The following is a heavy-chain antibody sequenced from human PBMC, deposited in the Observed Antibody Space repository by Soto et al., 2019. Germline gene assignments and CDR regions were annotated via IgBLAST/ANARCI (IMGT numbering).Heavy chain of an antibody. CDR3: ARESYYDFWSGYNDY. CDR2: IYYSGST. D-gene: IGHD3-3*01. J-gene: IGHJ4*02. V-gene: IGHV4-59*01. CDR1: GGSISSYY. Sequence: SETLSLTCTVSGGSISSYYWSWIRQPPGKGLEWIGYIYYSGSTNYNPSLKSRVTISVDTSKNQFSLKLSSVTAADTAVYYCARESYYDFWSGYNDYWGQGTLVTVSS.